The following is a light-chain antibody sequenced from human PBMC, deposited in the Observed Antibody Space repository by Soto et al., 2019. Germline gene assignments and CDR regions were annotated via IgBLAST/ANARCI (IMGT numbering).Light chain of an antibody. CDR1: ESVHRN. CDR3: QHYNNWPPT. Sequence: EMVMTQSPATLSVSPGERVTLSCRASESVHRNLAWYQQKPGQGPSLLIYYASTRATGAPDRFTGSGSGTEFTLTISSLQSEDSGVYHCQHYNNWPPTFGPGTKVEIK. CDR2: YAS. V-gene: IGKV3-15*01. J-gene: IGKJ3*01.